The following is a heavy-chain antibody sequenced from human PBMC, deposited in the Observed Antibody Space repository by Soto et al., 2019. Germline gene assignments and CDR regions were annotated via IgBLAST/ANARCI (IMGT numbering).Heavy chain of an antibody. CDR1: GFAFSSYA. D-gene: IGHD5-18*01. J-gene: IGHJ4*02. CDR3: AKYHTYETSEYDY. V-gene: IGHV3-23*01. CDR2: ITGGGGIT. Sequence: PGGSLRLSCAASGFAFSSYAMSWVRQAPGKGLEWVSAITGGGGITYYADSVKGRFTISRDNSKDTLYFQMNNLRVEDTALYYCAKYHTYETSEYDYWGQGTLVTVSS.